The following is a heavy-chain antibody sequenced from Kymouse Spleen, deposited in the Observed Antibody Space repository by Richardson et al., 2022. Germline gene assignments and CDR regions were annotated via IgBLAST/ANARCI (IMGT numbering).Heavy chain of an antibody. V-gene: IGHV3-9*01. CDR2: ISWNSGSI. CDR1: GFTFDDYA. CDR3: AKDIGIAVAGYYYYGMDV. J-gene: IGHJ6*02. D-gene: IGHD6-19*01. Sequence: EVQLVESGGGLVQPGRSLRLSCAASGFTFDDYAMHWVRQAPGKGLEWVSGISWNSGSIGYADSVKGRFTISRDNAKNSLYLQMNSLRAEDTALYYCAKDIGIAVAGYYYYGMDVWGQGTTVTVSS.